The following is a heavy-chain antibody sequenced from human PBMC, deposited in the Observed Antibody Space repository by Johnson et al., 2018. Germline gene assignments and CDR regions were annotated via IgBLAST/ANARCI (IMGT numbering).Heavy chain of an antibody. CDR1: GFTFSSFG. J-gene: IGHJ6*02. CDR2: TWYDGTSK. D-gene: IGHD1-1*01. CDR3: ARIGGPVSSRPYSYDMDV. V-gene: IGHV3-33*01. Sequence: QVQLQESGGGVVQPGRSLTLSCAASGFTFSSFGFHWVRQAPGKGLEWVAVTWYDGTSKYYTVSVQGRSPIPRDNSMNTLYLQMGSLRVEDTGVYYCARIGGPVSSRPYSYDMDVWGQGTTVTVSS.